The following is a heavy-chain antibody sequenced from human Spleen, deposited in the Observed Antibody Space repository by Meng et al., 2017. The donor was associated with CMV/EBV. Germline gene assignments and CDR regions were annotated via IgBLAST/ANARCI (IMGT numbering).Heavy chain of an antibody. Sequence: GESLKISCAASGFSFRTYWMSWVRQVPGKGLEWVANIKQDGSEKNYVDSVKGRFTISRDNAENTLYLQMNSVRAEDTALYYCARDVVGATGWGQGTLVTVSS. V-gene: IGHV3-7*01. D-gene: IGHD1-26*01. J-gene: IGHJ4*02. CDR1: GFSFRTYW. CDR3: ARDVVGATG. CDR2: IKQDGSEK.